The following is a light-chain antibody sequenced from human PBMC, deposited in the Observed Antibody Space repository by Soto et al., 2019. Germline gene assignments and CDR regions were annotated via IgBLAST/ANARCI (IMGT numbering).Light chain of an antibody. J-gene: IGLJ2*01. CDR2: SYD. Sequence: QSVLTQPPSASRTPGQRVTISCPGRSNNIGSSHVYWYQQVQGTTPKLLIYSYDQRASGVPGLFSGSRSGTSASLVISGLRFEYGAHYPCSAWDDSGSGRVFGGGTKGTV. V-gene: IGLV1-47*02. CDR3: SAWDDSGSGRV. CDR1: SNNIGSSH.